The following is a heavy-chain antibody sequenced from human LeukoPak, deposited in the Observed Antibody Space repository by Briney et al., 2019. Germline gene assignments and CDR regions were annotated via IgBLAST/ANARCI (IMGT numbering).Heavy chain of an antibody. Sequence: GGSLRLSCAASGVMFPSYWMTWVRQAPGKGLEWVANIKQDGSEKYYVDSVQGRFTISRDNDKTSVYLQMNSLRAEDTAVYYCARRHHFGFLDSWGQGTLVTVSS. CDR3: ARRHHFGFLDS. CDR1: GVMFPSYW. D-gene: IGHD3-10*01. V-gene: IGHV3-7*04. J-gene: IGHJ4*02. CDR2: IKQDGSEK.